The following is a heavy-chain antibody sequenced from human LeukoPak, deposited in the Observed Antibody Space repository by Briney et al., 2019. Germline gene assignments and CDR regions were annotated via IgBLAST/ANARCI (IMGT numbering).Heavy chain of an antibody. Sequence: ASVNVSCKASGYTFENYDINWVRQAPGHGLEWMGWLDPNSGKTGYAQNFQGRLTMTRNTSINTAYMELSSLRSEDTAVYYCARAPGNYVHWFDPWGQGTLVTVSS. CDR3: ARAPGNYVHWFDP. J-gene: IGHJ5*02. CDR1: GYTFENYD. CDR2: LDPNSGKT. D-gene: IGHD3-10*02. V-gene: IGHV1-8*01.